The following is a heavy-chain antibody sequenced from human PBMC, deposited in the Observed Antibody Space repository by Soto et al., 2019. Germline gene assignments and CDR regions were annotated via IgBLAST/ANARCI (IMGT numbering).Heavy chain of an antibody. CDR2: IIPILGIA. CDR3: ATQGLGYCSGGSCYARRAHHYYYMDV. V-gene: IGHV1-69*02. CDR1: GGTFSSYT. J-gene: IGHJ6*03. D-gene: IGHD2-15*01. Sequence: QVQLVQSGAEVKKPGSSVKVSCKASGGTFSSYTISWVRQAPGQGLEWMGRIIPILGIANYAQKFQGRVTITPDKSTSTAYMELSSLRSEDTAVYYCATQGLGYCSGGSCYARRAHHYYYMDVWGKGTTVTVSS.